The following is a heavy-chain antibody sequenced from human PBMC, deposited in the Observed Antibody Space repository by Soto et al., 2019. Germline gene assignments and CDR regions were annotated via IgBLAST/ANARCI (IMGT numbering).Heavy chain of an antibody. D-gene: IGHD4-17*01. CDR2: IHSDGSTT. Sequence: EVQLVESEGGLVQRGGSLRLSCAASGFTFNYYWMHWVRQAPGQGLVWVSHIHSDGSTTTYADSVKGRFTISRDNAKKTLDLQMSSRRAEVTSVYSGVRGDNGGFDLGGQGTTVTVSS. CDR1: GFTFNYYW. J-gene: IGHJ3*01. V-gene: IGHV3-74*01. CDR3: VRGDNGGFDL.